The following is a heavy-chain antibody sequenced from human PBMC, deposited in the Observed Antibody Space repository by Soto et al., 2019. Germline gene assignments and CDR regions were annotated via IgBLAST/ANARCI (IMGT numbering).Heavy chain of an antibody. CDR3: ERDLWGYCGADCYPLDV. J-gene: IGHJ6*02. CDR2: MYNTGST. V-gene: IGHV4-59*01. D-gene: IGHD2-21*02. CDR1: GDSISSYY. Sequence: SETLSLTYSVSGDSISSYYWSWIRQPPGKGLEWIGYMYNTGSTIYNPSLKSRVTISVDTSKNQFSLKLNSVTAADTAVYYCERDLWGYCGADCYPLDVWGQGTTVTVSS.